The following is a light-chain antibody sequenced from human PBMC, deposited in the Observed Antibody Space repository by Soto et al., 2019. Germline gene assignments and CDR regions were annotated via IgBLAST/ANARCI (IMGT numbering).Light chain of an antibody. J-gene: IGKJ4*01. V-gene: IGKV3-20*01. CDR1: QSVSSH. CDR2: GAS. Sequence: EIVLTQSPGTLSLSPGERATLSCRASQSVSSHLAWYQQRPGQAPRLLIYGASSRATGIPDRFSGSGSGTDFTLTISRLEPEDFATYFCQQANSFFGTFGGGTKVGIK. CDR3: QQANSFFGT.